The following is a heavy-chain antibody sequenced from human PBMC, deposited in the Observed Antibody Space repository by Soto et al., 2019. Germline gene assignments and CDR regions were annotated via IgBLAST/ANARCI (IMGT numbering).Heavy chain of an antibody. CDR1: GGTFSSYA. CDR2: IIPIFGTA. V-gene: IGHV1-69*13. Sequence: SVKVACKASGGTFSSYATSWVRQAPGQGLEWMGGIIPIFGTANYAQKFQGRVTITADESTSTAYMELSSLRSEDTAVYYCARGGRYYYDSSGYRFDYWGQGTLVTVSS. J-gene: IGHJ4*02. CDR3: ARGGRYYYDSSGYRFDY. D-gene: IGHD3-22*01.